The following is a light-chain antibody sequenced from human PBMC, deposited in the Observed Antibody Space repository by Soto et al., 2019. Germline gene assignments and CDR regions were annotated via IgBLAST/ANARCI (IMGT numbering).Light chain of an antibody. J-gene: IGLJ3*02. CDR3: AAWDDSLSGQV. V-gene: IGLV1-47*01. CDR1: TSNIGSNY. CDR2: KND. Sequence: QSVLTQSPSASATPGQRVTISCSGSTSNIGSNYVYWYQQLPGTAPKLLIYKNDQRPPGVPDRFSGSKSGTSASLAISGLRSEDEADYYCAAWDDSLSGQVFGGGTKLTVL.